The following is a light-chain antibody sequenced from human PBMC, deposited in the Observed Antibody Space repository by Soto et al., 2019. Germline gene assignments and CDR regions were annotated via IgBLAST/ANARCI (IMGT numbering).Light chain of an antibody. Sequence: EIVFTQSPGTLSLSPGERATLSCRASQSVSSSYLAWYQQKPGQAPRLLIYDASSRATGIPDRFSGSGSGTDFTLTISRLEPEDFAVYYCQQYGSSLPITFGQGTRLEIK. CDR3: QQYGSSLPIT. CDR1: QSVSSSY. V-gene: IGKV3-20*01. CDR2: DAS. J-gene: IGKJ5*01.